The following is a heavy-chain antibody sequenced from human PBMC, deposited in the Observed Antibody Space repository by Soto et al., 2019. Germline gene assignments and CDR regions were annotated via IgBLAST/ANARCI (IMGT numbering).Heavy chain of an antibody. CDR2: IYYSGNT. Sequence: QRQLQESGPGLVKPSETLSLTCAVSGVYISSSRYYWGWIRQSPGKGMEWIGSIYYSGNTQYNPSLKSRVTISVDTSKSQFSLNLTSVTAADTAVYYCARHRSSGWYVDFDYWGQGTLVTVSS. CDR3: ARHRSSGWYVDFDY. V-gene: IGHV4-39*01. CDR1: GVYISSSRYY. D-gene: IGHD6-19*01. J-gene: IGHJ4*02.